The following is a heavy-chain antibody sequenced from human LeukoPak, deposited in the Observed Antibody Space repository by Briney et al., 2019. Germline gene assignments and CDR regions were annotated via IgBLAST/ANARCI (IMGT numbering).Heavy chain of an antibody. V-gene: IGHV4-59*08. CDR1: GGSISSYY. Sequence: SETLSLTCTVSGGSISSYYWSWIRQPPGKGLEWIGYIYYSGSTNYNPSLKSRVTISVDTSKNQFSLKLSPVTAADTAVYYCARGGDAAFDIWGQGTMVTVSS. CDR2: IYYSGST. CDR3: ARGGDAAFDI. D-gene: IGHD2-21*02. J-gene: IGHJ3*02.